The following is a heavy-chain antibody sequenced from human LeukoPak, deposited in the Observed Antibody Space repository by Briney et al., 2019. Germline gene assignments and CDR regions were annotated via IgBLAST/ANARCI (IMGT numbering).Heavy chain of an antibody. CDR2: TYYRYKWYN. V-gene: IGHV6-1*01. D-gene: IGHD6-19*01. J-gene: IGHJ5*02. CDR1: GDSVSRNSAA. CDR3: ARAYIAVAGLWSNWFDP. Sequence: SQTLSLTCAISGDSVSRNSAAWNWVRQSPSRGLEWLGRTYYRYKWYNDYAVSVKSRITINPDTSKNQFSLQLNSVTPEDTAVYYCARAYIAVAGLWSNWFDPWGQGTLVTVSS.